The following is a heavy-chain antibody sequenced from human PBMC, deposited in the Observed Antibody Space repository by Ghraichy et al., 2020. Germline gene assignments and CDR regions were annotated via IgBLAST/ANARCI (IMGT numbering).Heavy chain of an antibody. V-gene: IGHV4-34*01. CDR2: INHSGST. J-gene: IGHJ4*02. Sequence: SETLSLTCAVYGGSFSGYYWSWIRQPPGKGLEWIGEINHSGSTNYNPSLKSRVTISVDTSKNQFSLKLSSVTAADTAVYYCARASSVGIQITFDYWGQGTLVTVSS. CDR3: ARASSVGIQITFDY. D-gene: IGHD5-18*01. CDR1: GGSFSGYY.